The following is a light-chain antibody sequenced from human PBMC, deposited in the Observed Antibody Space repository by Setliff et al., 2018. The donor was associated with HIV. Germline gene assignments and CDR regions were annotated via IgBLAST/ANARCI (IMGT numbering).Light chain of an antibody. V-gene: IGLV2-14*01. Sequence: QSALAQPASVSGSPGQSVSISCTATSRALGAFHFVSWYQQHPGEAPRLIIYEVNNRPSGVSPRFSGSKSGDTAPLTISDLQAEDEADYYCSSYASTSYASSSSYVFGTGTKVTVL. CDR2: EVN. CDR3: SSYASTSYASSSSYV. CDR1: SRALGAFHF. J-gene: IGLJ1*01.